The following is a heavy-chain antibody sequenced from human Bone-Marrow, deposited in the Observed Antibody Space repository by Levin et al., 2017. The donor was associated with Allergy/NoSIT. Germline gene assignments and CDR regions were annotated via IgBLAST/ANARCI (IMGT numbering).Heavy chain of an antibody. CDR2: LNPNSGDT. J-gene: IGHJ5*02. CDR1: GYNFAGYY. D-gene: IGHD5-24*01. V-gene: IGHV1-2*06. CDR3: ARSRDGYNSDWFDP. Sequence: GGSLRLSCKASGYNFAGYYMHWVRQAPGQGFEWMGRLNPNSGDTKYPQKFQGRVTMTSDTSISTAYMDLNSLTSDDTAVYYCARSRDGYNSDWFDPWGQGTLVTVSS.